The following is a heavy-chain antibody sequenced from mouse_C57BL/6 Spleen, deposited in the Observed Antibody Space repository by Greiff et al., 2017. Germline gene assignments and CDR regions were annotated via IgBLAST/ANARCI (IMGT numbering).Heavy chain of an antibody. D-gene: IGHD2-3*01. CDR2: IDPETGGT. J-gene: IGHJ2*01. CDR1: GYTFTDYE. V-gene: IGHV1-15*01. CDR3: TRRRWLLPHFDY. Sequence: QVQLQQSGAELVRPGASVTLSCKASGYTFTDYEMHWVQQTPVHGLEWIGAIDPETGGTAYNQKFKGKAILTADKSSSTAYMELRSLTSEDSAVYYCTRRRWLLPHFDYRGQGTTLTVSS.